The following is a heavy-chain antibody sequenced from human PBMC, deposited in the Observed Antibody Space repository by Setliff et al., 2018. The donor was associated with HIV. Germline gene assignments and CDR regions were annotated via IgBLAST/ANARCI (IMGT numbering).Heavy chain of an antibody. CDR2: ISSSSSYI. CDR1: GFTFSSYS. CDR3: ARMIPPRSNRFSSGWFDY. V-gene: IGHV3-21*01. Sequence: PGGSLRLSCAASGFTFSSYSMNWVRQAPGKGLEWVSSISSSSSYIYYADSVKGRFTISSDNAKNSLYLQMNSLRAEDTAVYYCARMIPPRSNRFSSGWFDYWGQGTVVTVSS. D-gene: IGHD6-19*01. J-gene: IGHJ4*02.